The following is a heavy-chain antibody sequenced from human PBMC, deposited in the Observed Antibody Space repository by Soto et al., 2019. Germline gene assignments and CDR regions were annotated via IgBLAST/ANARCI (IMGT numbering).Heavy chain of an antibody. D-gene: IGHD3-10*01. J-gene: IGHJ6*02. V-gene: IGHV3-7*03. CDR2: IKQDGSEK. CDR3: GGSGSSHFGMDV. CDR1: GFIFGNFW. Sequence: GGSLRLSCAASGFIFGNFWMSWVRQAPGKGLEWVANIKQDGSEKYYVDSVKGRFTISRDNAKNSLYLQMNSLRAEDTAVYYWGGSGSSHFGMDVWGRGTTVTVSS.